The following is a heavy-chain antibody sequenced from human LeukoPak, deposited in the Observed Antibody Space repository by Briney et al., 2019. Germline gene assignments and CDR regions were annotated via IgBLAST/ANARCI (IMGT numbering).Heavy chain of an antibody. V-gene: IGHV3-30*03. CDR1: GFTFSSYG. Sequence: GGSLRLSCAASGFTFSSYGMHWVRQAPGKGLEWVAVISYDGSNKYYADSVKGRFTISRDNSKNMVYLQMNSLRAEDTAVYYCARTREQWQVLDYWGQGTLVTVSS. J-gene: IGHJ4*02. CDR2: ISYDGSNK. D-gene: IGHD6-19*01. CDR3: ARTREQWQVLDY.